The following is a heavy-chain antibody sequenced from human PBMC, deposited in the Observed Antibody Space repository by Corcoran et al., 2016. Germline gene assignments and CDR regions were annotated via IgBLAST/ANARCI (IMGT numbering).Heavy chain of an antibody. CDR2: INHSGST. Sequence: QVQLQQWGAGLLKPSETLSLTCAVYGGSFSGYYWSWIRQPPGKGLEWIGEINHSGSTNYNPSLKSRVTISVDTSKNQFSLKLSSVTAADTAVYYCARGAPDHYFDYWGQGTLVTVSS. J-gene: IGHJ4*02. CDR1: GGSFSGYY. V-gene: IGHV4-34*01. CDR3: ARGAPDHYFDY.